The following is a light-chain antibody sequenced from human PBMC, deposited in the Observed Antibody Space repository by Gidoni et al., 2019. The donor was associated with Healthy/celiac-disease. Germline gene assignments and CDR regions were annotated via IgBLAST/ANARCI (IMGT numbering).Light chain of an antibody. J-gene: IGKJ1*01. CDR2: KAS. CDR3: QQYNSPST. V-gene: IGKV1-5*03. Sequence: DIQMTQSPSTLSASVGDRVTITCRASQSISSWLAWYQQKPGKAPKLLIYKASSLESGVPSRFSGSGSGTEFTPTISSLQPDDFATYYCQQYNSPSTFGQGTKVEIK. CDR1: QSISSW.